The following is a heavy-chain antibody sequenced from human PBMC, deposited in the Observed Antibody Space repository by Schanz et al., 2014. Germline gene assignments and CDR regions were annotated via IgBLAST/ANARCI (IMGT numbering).Heavy chain of an antibody. Sequence: QVQLVESGGGVVQPGGSLRLSCAASGFTFSSTGMHWVRQGPGKGLEWVAVVCYDGSKKYYADSVKGRFTTSRDNSKNTMYLQMNSLRAEDTAVYYCVKDLQRELLRDDHYYGMDVWGQGTTVTVSS. V-gene: IGHV3-33*06. CDR1: GFTFSSTG. D-gene: IGHD1-26*01. J-gene: IGHJ6*02. CDR2: VCYDGSKK. CDR3: VKDLQRELLRDDHYYGMDV.